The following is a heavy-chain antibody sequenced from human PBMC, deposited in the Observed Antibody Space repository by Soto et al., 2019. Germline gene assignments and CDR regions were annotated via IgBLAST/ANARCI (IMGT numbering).Heavy chain of an antibody. CDR2: ISTYNGNT. CDR1: GYTFNSYG. CDR3: AREKQQLDGLDV. Sequence: QVQLVQSGAEVKKPEASVKVSCKASGYTFNSYGITWVRQAPRQGLEWMGWISTYNGNTNYAQKLQGRVTMTTDTSTSTAYMELRSLRSDDTAVYYCAREKQQLDGLDVWGQGTTVTVSS. V-gene: IGHV1-18*01. J-gene: IGHJ6*02. D-gene: IGHD6-13*01.